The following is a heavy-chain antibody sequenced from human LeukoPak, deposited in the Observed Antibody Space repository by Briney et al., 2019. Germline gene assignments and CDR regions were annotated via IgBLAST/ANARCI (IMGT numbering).Heavy chain of an antibody. D-gene: IGHD1-26*01. Sequence: GGSLRLSCAASGFTFSNYAMTWIRQAPGKGLEWVSTIYGSGDGTYYADSVKGRFTTSRDNSKNTLYVQMNSLRAEDTAVYYCAKGHAPSGSYADYWGQGTLVTVSS. V-gene: IGHV3-23*01. CDR3: AKGHAPSGSYADY. CDR1: GFTFSNYA. J-gene: IGHJ4*02. CDR2: IYGSGDGT.